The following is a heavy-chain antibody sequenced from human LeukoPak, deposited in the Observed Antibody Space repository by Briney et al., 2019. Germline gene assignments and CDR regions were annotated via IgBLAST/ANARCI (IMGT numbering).Heavy chain of an antibody. CDR1: EFTVSNNY. CDR3: ARGPAYYDSHYGMDV. V-gene: IGHV3-66*01. D-gene: IGHD3-3*01. Sequence: GGSLRLSCAASEFTVSNNYMSWVRQAPGKGLEWVSVIYSGGTTYYADSVKGRFTISRDNSKNTMYLEMNSLRAEDTAVYYCARGPAYYDSHYGMDVWGQGTTVTVSS. CDR2: IYSGGTT. J-gene: IGHJ6*02.